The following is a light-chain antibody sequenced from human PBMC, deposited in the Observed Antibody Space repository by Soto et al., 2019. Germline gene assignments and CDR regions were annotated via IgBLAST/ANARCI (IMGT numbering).Light chain of an antibody. J-gene: IGKJ1*01. CDR1: QSISTY. V-gene: IGKV1-39*01. CDR2: SAS. Sequence: DIQMTQSPSSLSASVGDRVTITCRASQSISTYLNWYLQKPGKAPKLLIYSASSLQSGVPSRFSGSASGTDFTLTISNLQPEDFATYYCQQSYSTPRAFGQGTKVEIK. CDR3: QQSYSTPRA.